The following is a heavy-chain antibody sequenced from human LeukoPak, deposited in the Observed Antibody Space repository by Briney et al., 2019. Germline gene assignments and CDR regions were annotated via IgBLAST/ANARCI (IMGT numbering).Heavy chain of an antibody. Sequence: GGSLRLSCAASGFTFSSYSMNWVRQAPGKGLEWVSYISSRSATIYYADSVKGRFTISRDNAKNSLYLQMNSLRAEDTAVYYCARDPLSSSSFDLWGQGTLVTVSS. CDR1: GFTFSSYS. CDR3: ARDPLSSSSFDL. CDR2: ISSRSATI. J-gene: IGHJ4*02. V-gene: IGHV3-48*01. D-gene: IGHD6-13*01.